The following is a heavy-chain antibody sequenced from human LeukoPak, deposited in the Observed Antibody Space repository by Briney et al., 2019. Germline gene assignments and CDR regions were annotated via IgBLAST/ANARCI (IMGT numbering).Heavy chain of an antibody. CDR2: ISASGDST. D-gene: IGHD3-10*01. Sequence: GGSLRLSCAASGFTFNSYAMSWVRQASGKGLEWVSAISASGDSTYYTDSVRGRFTISRDNSKNTLSLQMNSLRAEDTAVYSCAKAYGSGSYFSLDYWGQGTLVTVSS. V-gene: IGHV3-23*01. CDR1: GFTFNSYA. CDR3: AKAYGSGSYFSLDY. J-gene: IGHJ4*02.